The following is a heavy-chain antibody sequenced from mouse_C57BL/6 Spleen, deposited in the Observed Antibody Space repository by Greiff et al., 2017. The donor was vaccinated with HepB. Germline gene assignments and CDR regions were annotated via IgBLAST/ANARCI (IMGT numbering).Heavy chain of an antibody. D-gene: IGHD2-4*01. CDR3: ARNPRYDYERYFDV. CDR2: IWSGGST. Sequence: QVQLKESGPGLVQPSQSLSITCTVSGFSLTSYGVHWVRQSPGKGLEWLGVIWSGGSTDYNAAFISRLSISKDNSKSQVFFKMNSLQADDTAIYYCARNPRYDYERYFDVWGTGTTVTVSS. V-gene: IGHV2-2*01. CDR1: GFSLTSYG. J-gene: IGHJ1*03.